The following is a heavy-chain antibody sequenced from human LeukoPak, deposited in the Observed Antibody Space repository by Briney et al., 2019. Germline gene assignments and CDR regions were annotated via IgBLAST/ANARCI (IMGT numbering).Heavy chain of an antibody. Sequence: PGGSLRLSCAASGFTFDDYGMSWVRQAPGKGLVWVSRLNADGTSITYADSVRGRFTISRDNAKNTVHLQMNSLRVEDTAIYFCAGAYSAYDPFDYWGQGTLVTVSS. CDR1: GFTFDDYG. V-gene: IGHV3-74*01. CDR2: LNADGTSI. D-gene: IGHD5-12*01. J-gene: IGHJ4*02. CDR3: AGAYSAYDPFDY.